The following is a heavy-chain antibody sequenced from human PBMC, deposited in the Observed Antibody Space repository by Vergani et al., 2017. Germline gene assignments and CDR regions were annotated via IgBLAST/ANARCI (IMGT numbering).Heavy chain of an antibody. CDR2: INHSGST. V-gene: IGHV4-34*01. CDR3: ARWSRRSGYYVGSPAFDI. CDR1: GGSFSGYY. D-gene: IGHD3-22*01. Sequence: QVQLQQWGAGLLKPSETLSLTCAVYGGSFSGYYWSWIRQPPGKGLEWIGEINHSGSTNYNPSPKSRVTISVDKSKTHVSLTLSSVTAAATAGYYCARWSRRSGYYVGSPAFDIWGQGSMVTVYS. J-gene: IGHJ3*02.